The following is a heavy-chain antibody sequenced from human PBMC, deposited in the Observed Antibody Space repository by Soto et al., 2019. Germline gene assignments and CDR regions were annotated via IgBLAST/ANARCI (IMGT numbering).Heavy chain of an antibody. CDR2: IYYSGST. V-gene: IGHV4-31*02. J-gene: IGHJ5*01. CDR3: AKSDSSIAARPDWLDS. CDR1: ADANSIGGYN. Sequence: TCTFSADANSIGGYNSSRSPHHPNKGLEWIGYIYYSGSTYYNPSLKSRVTISVDTSKNQFSLKLSSVTAADTAVYYCAKSDSSIAARPDWLDSRRQGTLVIASS. D-gene: IGHD6-6*01.